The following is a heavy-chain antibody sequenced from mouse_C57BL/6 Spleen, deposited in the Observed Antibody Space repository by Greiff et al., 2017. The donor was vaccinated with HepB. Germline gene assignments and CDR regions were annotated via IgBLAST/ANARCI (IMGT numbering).Heavy chain of an antibody. CDR1: GYTFTSYW. Sequence: QVQLQQPGAELVKPGASVKLSCKASGYTFTSYWMQWVKQRPGQGLEWIGEIDPSDSYTNYNQKFKGKATLTVDTSSSTAYMQLSSLTSEDSAVYYCAKFYYDYFAYWGQGTLVTVSA. CDR3: AKFYYDYFAY. V-gene: IGHV1-50*01. D-gene: IGHD2-4*01. J-gene: IGHJ3*01. CDR2: IDPSDSYT.